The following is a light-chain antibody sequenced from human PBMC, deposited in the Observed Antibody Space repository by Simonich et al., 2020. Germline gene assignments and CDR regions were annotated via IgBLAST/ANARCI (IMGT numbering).Light chain of an antibody. CDR1: SRDVGGYNY. CDR3: CSYAGSYTLV. J-gene: IGLJ2*01. Sequence: QSALTQPRSVSGSPGQSVTISCTGTSRDVGGYNYVSWYQQHPGKAPKLMIYEVSRRPSGVPERFSGSKSGNTASLTISGLQAEDEADYYCCSYAGSYTLVFGGGTKRTVL. V-gene: IGLV2-11*01. CDR2: EVS.